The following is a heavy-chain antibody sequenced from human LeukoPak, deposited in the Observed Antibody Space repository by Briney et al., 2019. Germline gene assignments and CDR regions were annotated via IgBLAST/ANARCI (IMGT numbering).Heavy chain of an antibody. D-gene: IGHD6-13*01. J-gene: IGHJ6*03. CDR3: ARAASTGYGSSWYDVGYYYYYMDV. CDR2: ISYSGRT. CDR1: GYSIRSGYQ. V-gene: IGHV4-38-2*02. Sequence: SETLSLTCSVSGYSIRSGYQWGWIRQAPGKGLEWIGSISYSGRTYYNPSLKSRVTISVDTSKNQFSLKLSSVTAADTAVYYCARAASTGYGSSWYDVGYYYYYMDVWGKGTTVTVSS.